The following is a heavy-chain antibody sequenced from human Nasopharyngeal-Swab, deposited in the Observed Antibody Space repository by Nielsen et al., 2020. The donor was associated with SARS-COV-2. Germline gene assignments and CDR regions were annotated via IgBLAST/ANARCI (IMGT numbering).Heavy chain of an antibody. CDR3: ARGAPSSYWFDP. J-gene: IGHJ5*02. CDR1: GGSFSNYY. V-gene: IGHV4-34*01. Sequence: SQTLSLTCAVSGGSFSNYYWTWIRQPPGKELEGIGEFQYGGSSNYNPSLTSRVTMSLDTSKNQFSLELSSVTAADTAVYYCARGAPSSYWFDPWGQGTLVTVSS. CDR2: FQYGGSS.